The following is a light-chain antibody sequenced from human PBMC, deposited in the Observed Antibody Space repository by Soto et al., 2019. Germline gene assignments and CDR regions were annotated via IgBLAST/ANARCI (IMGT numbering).Light chain of an antibody. Sequence: DIVMTQSPDSLAVSLGERATINCKSSQSVLYSSNNKNFLALYQQKPGQPPKLLIYWASTRESGVPDRFSGSGSGTDFTLTISRLQADDVAVYYCQQYYSTPRTFGQGTKVEIK. V-gene: IGKV4-1*01. CDR1: QSVLYSSNNKNF. CDR2: WAS. J-gene: IGKJ1*01. CDR3: QQYYSTPRT.